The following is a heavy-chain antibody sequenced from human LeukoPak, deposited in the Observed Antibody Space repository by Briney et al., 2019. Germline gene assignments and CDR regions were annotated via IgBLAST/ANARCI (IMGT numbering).Heavy chain of an antibody. V-gene: IGHV4-59*08. J-gene: IGHJ6*03. D-gene: IGHD3-9*01. CDR2: IYYSGST. CDR3: ARLGTYYDILTGFYYYYYMDV. Sequence: KPSETLSLTCTVSGGSISSYYWSWIRQPPGKGLEWIGYIYYSGSTNYNPSLKSRVTISVDTSKNQFSLKLSSVTAADTAVYYCARLGTYYDILTGFYYYYYMDVWGKGTTVTVSS. CDR1: GGSISSYY.